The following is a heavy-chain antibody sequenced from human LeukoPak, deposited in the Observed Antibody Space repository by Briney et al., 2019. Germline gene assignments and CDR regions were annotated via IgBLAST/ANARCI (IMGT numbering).Heavy chain of an antibody. Sequence: GRSLRLSCAASEFSFRGYGMNWVRQAPGKGLEWVALISYDGTNDYYVDSVRGRFTVSRDNSKNTLSLQMNSLRGEDTALYYCATDGYCSGGNCYAGHFHYWGQGTLVTVSS. CDR3: ATDGYCSGGNCYAGHFHY. J-gene: IGHJ4*02. CDR1: EFSFRGYG. V-gene: IGHV3-30*03. D-gene: IGHD2-15*01. CDR2: ISYDGTND.